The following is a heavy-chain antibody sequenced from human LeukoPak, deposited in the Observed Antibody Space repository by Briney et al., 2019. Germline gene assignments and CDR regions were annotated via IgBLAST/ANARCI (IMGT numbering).Heavy chain of an antibody. CDR2: ISAYNGNT. CDR3: ARDDSSSWLDY. Sequence: ASVKVSCKASGYTFRSFGISWVRQAPGQGLEWMGWISAYNGNTNYAQKIQGRVTMTRDTSISTAYMELSRLRSDDTAVYYCARDDSSSWLDYWGQGTLVTVSS. D-gene: IGHD6-13*01. J-gene: IGHJ4*02. CDR1: GYTFRSFG. V-gene: IGHV1-18*01.